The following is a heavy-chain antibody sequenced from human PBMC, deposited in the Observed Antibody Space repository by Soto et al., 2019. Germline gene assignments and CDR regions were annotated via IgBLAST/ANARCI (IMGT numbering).Heavy chain of an antibody. CDR3: AKVNEAYYYYYGMDV. CDR2: ISGSGGST. Sequence: GGSVRLKCAAFGFTFSIYDMICVHHAPGKGLESVSAISGSGGSTYYADSVKGRFTISRDNSKNTLYLQMNSLRAEDTAVYYCAKVNEAYYYYYGMDVWGQGTTVTVSS. CDR1: GFTFSIYD. V-gene: IGHV3-23*01. D-gene: IGHD1-1*01. J-gene: IGHJ6*02.